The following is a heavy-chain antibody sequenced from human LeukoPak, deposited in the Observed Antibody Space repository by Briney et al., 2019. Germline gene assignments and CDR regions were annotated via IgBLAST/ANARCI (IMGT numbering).Heavy chain of an antibody. CDR1: GFTFSSYW. CDR2: IKQDGSEK. V-gene: IGHV3-7*03. J-gene: IGHJ4*02. D-gene: IGHD4-17*01. CDR3: AKDILNYGDYEVTPRFDY. Sequence: GGSLRLSCAASGFTFSSYWMSWVRQAPGKGLEWVANIKQDGSEKYYVDSVKGRFTISRDNAKNSLYLQMNSLRAEDTAVYYCAKDILNYGDYEVTPRFDYWGQGTLVTVSS.